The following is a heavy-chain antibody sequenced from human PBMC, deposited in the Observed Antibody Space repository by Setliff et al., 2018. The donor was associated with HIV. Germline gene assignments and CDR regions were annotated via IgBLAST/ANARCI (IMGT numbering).Heavy chain of an antibody. J-gene: IGHJ4*02. D-gene: IGHD4-17*01. CDR1: GFTFSSYA. CDR3: ARDRYGDYGTFDY. Sequence: GGSLRLSCAASGFTFSSYAMSWVRQAPGKGLEWVSAISGSGGSTEYAASVKGRFTISRDDSKNSLYLQMNSLKTEDTAVYYCARDRYGDYGTFDYWGQGTLVTVSS. CDR2: ISGSGGST. V-gene: IGHV3-23*01.